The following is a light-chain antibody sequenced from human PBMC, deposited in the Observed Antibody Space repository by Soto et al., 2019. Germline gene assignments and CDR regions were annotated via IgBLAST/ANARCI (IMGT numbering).Light chain of an antibody. Sequence: IQMTQSPSTLSASVGDTVTIACRASEDVANYLAWHQQKPGRAPMLLISDASDLKSGVPSRFSGSGSGTDFTLIISNLQPDDSATYYCQQYKSWWTFGQGTKVQIK. CDR3: QQYKSWWT. J-gene: IGKJ1*01. CDR1: EDVANY. V-gene: IGKV1-5*01. CDR2: DAS.